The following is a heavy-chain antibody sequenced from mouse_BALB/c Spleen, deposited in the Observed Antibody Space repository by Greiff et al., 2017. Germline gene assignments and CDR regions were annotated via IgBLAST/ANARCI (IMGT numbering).Heavy chain of an antibody. CDR3: ARRGRNYYGSSYNAMDY. CDR2: INPSSGYT. V-gene: IGHV1-4*02. J-gene: IGHJ4*01. D-gene: IGHD1-1*01. CDR1: GYTFTSYT. Sequence: VQLQQSAAELARPGASVKMSCKASGYTFTSYTMHWVKQRPGQGLEWIGYINPSSGYTEYNQKFKDKTTLTADKSSSTAYMQLSSLTSEDSAVYYCARRGRNYYGSSYNAMDYWGQGTSVTVSS.